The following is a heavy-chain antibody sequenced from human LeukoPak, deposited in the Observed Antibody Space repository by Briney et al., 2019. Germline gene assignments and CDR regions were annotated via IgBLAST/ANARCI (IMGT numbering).Heavy chain of an antibody. CDR3: ATSARTYIGSSLDY. CDR2: LNWDSRSM. CDR1: GVNFDDYA. V-gene: IGHV3-9*01. J-gene: IGHJ4*02. D-gene: IGHD2-15*01. Sequence: PGGSLRLSCAASGVNFDDYAMHWVRQSPGTGLEWVAGLNWDSRSMAYADPVRGRFTISRDNAKNTLYLQMNSLRAEDTALYYCATSARTYIGSSLDYWGQGTLVTVSS.